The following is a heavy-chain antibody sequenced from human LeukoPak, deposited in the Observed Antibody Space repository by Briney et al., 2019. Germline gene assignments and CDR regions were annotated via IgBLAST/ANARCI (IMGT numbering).Heavy chain of an antibody. V-gene: IGHV3-30*18. Sequence: PGGSLRLSRAASGFTFSTYGMHWVRQAPGKGLEWVAVISYDGSNKYYADSVKGRFTISRDNSKNTLYLQMNSLRAEDTAVYYCAKDFYGDYGLYYYYYGMDVWGQGTTVTVSS. J-gene: IGHJ6*02. CDR2: ISYDGSNK. CDR1: GFTFSTYG. D-gene: IGHD4-17*01. CDR3: AKDFYGDYGLYYYYYGMDV.